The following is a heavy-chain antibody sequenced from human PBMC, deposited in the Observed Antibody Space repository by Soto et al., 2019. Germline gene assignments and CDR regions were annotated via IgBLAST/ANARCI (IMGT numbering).Heavy chain of an antibody. CDR3: ARALYYYDSSGYSSYWYFDL. Sequence: QVQLVQSGAEVKKPGSSVKVSCKASGGTFSSYAISWVRQAPGQGLEWMGGIIPIFGTANYAQKFQGRVTITEDESTSTAYMELSSLRSEDTAVYYCARALYYYDSSGYSSYWYFDLWGRGTLVTVSS. CDR2: IIPIFGTA. J-gene: IGHJ2*01. D-gene: IGHD3-22*01. CDR1: GGTFSSYA. V-gene: IGHV1-69*01.